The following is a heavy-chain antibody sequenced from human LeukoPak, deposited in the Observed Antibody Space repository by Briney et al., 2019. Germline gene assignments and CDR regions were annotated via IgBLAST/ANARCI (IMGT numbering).Heavy chain of an antibody. J-gene: IGHJ4*02. CDR2: IYSGGTA. D-gene: IGHD6-19*01. CDR1: GFTVSSNY. V-gene: IGHV3-66*02. CDR3: ARGSSLAAVARGFDY. Sequence: PGGSLRLSCAASGFTVSSNYMGWVRQAPGKGLDWVSVIYSGGTAYYADSVKGRFTISRDSSKNILHLQMDSQTVDDTALYYCARGSSLAAVARGFDYWGQGTLVTVSS.